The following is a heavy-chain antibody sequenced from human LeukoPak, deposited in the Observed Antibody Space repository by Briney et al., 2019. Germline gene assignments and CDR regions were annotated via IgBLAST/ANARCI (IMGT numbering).Heavy chain of an antibody. CDR2: INSDGSST. J-gene: IGHJ5*02. V-gene: IGHV3-74*01. CDR1: GFTFSSYW. D-gene: IGHD2-2*01. Sequence: GGSLRLSCAASGFTFSSYWMHWVRQALGKGLVWVSRINSDGSSTSYADSVKGRFTISRDNAKNTLYLQMNSLRAEDTAVYYCARGRGYCSSTSCFNWFDPWGQGTLVTVSS. CDR3: ARGRGYCSSTSCFNWFDP.